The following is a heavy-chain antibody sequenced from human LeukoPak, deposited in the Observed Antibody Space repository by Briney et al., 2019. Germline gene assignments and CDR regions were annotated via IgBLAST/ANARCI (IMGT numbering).Heavy chain of an antibody. J-gene: IGHJ5*02. D-gene: IGHD3-3*01. Sequence: ASVKVSCKASGYTFTSYDINWVRQATGQGLEWMGWMNPNSGNTAYAQKFQGRVTMTRNTSISTAYMELRSLRSEDTAVYYCARDPSSADYDFWSGYHAPNWFDPWGQGTLVTVSS. V-gene: IGHV1-8*01. CDR1: GYTFTSYD. CDR2: MNPNSGNT. CDR3: ARDPSSADYDFWSGYHAPNWFDP.